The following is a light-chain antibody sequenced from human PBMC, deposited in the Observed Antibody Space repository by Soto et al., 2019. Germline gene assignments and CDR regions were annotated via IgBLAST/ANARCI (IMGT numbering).Light chain of an antibody. CDR3: QSYDSSFNGLI. V-gene: IGLV1-40*01. CDR2: HNN. Sequence: QSVLTQPPSVSGAPGQRVTISCTGSSSNIGADFDVHWYQHLPGTAPKLLISHNNNRPSGIPDRFSGSKSGTSASLAITGLQAEDEADFYCQSYDSSFNGLIFGVGTKLTVL. J-gene: IGLJ2*01. CDR1: SSNIGADFD.